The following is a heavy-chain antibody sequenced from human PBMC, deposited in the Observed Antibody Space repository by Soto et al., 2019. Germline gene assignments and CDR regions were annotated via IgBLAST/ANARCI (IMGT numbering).Heavy chain of an antibody. J-gene: IGHJ4*02. Sequence: ASVKVSCKASGYTFTSYGISWVRQALGQGLEWMGWISAYNGNTNYAQKLQGRVTMTTDTSTSTAYMELRSLRSDDTAVYYCARMLMVRGVIPNPYFDYWGQGTLVTVSS. D-gene: IGHD3-10*01. CDR2: ISAYNGNT. V-gene: IGHV1-18*01. CDR1: GYTFTSYG. CDR3: ARMLMVRGVIPNPYFDY.